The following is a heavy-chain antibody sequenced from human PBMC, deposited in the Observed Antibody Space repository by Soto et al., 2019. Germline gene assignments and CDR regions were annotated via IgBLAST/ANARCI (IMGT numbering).Heavy chain of an antibody. J-gene: IGHJ4*02. D-gene: IGHD3-22*01. CDR2: INHSGST. Sequence: SETLSLTCAVYGGSFSGYYWSWIRQPPGKGLEWIGEINHSGSTNYNPSLKSRVTISVDTSKNQFSLKLSSVTAADTAVYYCASYFDDSSALGYWGQGTLVTV. CDR3: ASYFDDSSALGY. CDR1: GGSFSGYY. V-gene: IGHV4-34*01.